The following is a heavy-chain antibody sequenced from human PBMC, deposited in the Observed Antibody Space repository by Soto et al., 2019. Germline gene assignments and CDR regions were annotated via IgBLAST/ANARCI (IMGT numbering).Heavy chain of an antibody. V-gene: IGHV4-39*01. CDR2: INYSGST. CDR1: GGSISSSSYY. Sequence: QLQLQESGPGLVKPSETLSLTCTVSGGSISSSSYYWCWIRQPPGKGLEWIGSINYSGSTYYTPSLKSRVSISVDKSKNQFSLKLSSVTDADTAVYYCARHTEDYSVRYNWFDPWGQGTLVTVSS. D-gene: IGHD4-4*01. CDR3: ARHTEDYSVRYNWFDP. J-gene: IGHJ5*02.